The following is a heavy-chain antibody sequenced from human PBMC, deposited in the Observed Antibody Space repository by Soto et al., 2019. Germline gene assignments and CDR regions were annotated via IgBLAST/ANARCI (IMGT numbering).Heavy chain of an antibody. V-gene: IGHV3-23*01. Sequence: EVHLLESGGGLLQPGGSLRLSCSASGFDFSSHTMIWVRQAPGKGLEWVASIGNSGDISNYGDSVTGRFTISRDNSKNTLYLQMNSLRAEDTALYFCARRQVGATKGKSWFDSWGQGTLVTVSS. CDR3: ARRQVGATKGKSWFDS. CDR2: IGNSGDIS. J-gene: IGHJ5*01. CDR1: GFDFSSHT. D-gene: IGHD1-26*01.